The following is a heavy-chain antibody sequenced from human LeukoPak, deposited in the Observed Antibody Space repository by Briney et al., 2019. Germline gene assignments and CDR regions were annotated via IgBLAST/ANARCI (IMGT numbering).Heavy chain of an antibody. Sequence: GGSLRLSCAASGFTFSTYTMNWVRQAPGKGLEWVSSISSGSSYIYYADSVKGRFTISRDSAKNSLYLQMNSLRAEDTAVYYCARAAGEMATIRYWGQGTLVTVSS. CDR2: ISSGSSYI. CDR1: GFTFSTYT. D-gene: IGHD5-24*01. V-gene: IGHV3-21*01. J-gene: IGHJ4*02. CDR3: ARAAGEMATIRY.